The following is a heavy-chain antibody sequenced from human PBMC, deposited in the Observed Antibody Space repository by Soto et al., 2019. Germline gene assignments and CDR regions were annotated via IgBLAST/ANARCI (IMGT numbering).Heavy chain of an antibody. V-gene: IGHV3-7*01. CDR2: INQNGSVK. J-gene: IGHJ4*02. CDR1: GFSFSTYW. Sequence: EVQLVQSGGGLVQPGGSLRLCCAASGFSFSTYWMSWVRQAPGKGLEWVANINQNGSVKYYVDPMKGRFSLSRDNAKNSLCLQMNSLRAEDTAVYYCASRTRVPDSWGQGTLVTVSS. CDR3: ASRTRVPDS.